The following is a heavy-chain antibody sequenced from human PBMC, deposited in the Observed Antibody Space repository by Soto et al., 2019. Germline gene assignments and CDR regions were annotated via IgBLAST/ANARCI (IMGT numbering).Heavy chain of an antibody. Sequence: SSETLSLTCAVYGGSFSGYYWSWIRQPPGKGLEWIGEINHSGSTNYNPSLKSRVTISVETSKNQFSLKLSSVTAADTAVYYCASLATIRVGASTDYYYGMDVWGQGTTVTVSS. CDR3: ASLATIRVGASTDYYYGMDV. V-gene: IGHV4-34*01. D-gene: IGHD1-26*01. J-gene: IGHJ6*02. CDR2: INHSGST. CDR1: GGSFSGYY.